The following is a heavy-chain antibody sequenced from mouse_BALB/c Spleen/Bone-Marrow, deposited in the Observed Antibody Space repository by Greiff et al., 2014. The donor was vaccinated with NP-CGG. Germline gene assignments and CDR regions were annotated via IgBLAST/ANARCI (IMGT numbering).Heavy chain of an antibody. CDR1: GFNINDYY. CDR3: NRGMVTTNAY. D-gene: IGHD2-2*01. Sequence: VQLQESGAELVRSGASVXLXXXAXGFNINDYYMHWVKQRPELGLEWIGWIDSEXXXXXXXXXXXXKAXXTADPSSNTAYLQLNSLTSEDTTVYYCNRGMVTTNAYWGQGTLVTVSA. J-gene: IGHJ3*01. V-gene: IGHV14-4*02. CDR2: IDSEXXXX.